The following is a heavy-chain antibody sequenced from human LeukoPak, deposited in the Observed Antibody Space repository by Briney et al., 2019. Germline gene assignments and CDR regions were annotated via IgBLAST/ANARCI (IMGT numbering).Heavy chain of an antibody. CDR1: GYTFTSYG. D-gene: IGHD5-12*01. CDR2: MNPNSGNT. Sequence: GASVKVSCKASGYTFTSYGISWVRQATGQGLEWMGWMNPNSGNTGYAQKFQGRVTMTRNTSINTAYMELSSLRSEDTAVYYCARAAVATRRGSWFDPWGQGTLVTVSS. CDR3: ARAAVATRRGSWFDP. V-gene: IGHV1-8*02. J-gene: IGHJ5*02.